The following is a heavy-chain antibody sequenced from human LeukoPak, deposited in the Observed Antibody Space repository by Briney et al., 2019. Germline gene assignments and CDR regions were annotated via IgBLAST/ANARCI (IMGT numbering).Heavy chain of an antibody. D-gene: IGHD4-23*01. CDR3: LYGGNSGDWLY. CDR2: SLHGGSA. Sequence: SGTLSLTCTVSGASISSGNWWSWVRQPPGKGLEWIGESLHGGSANYNPSIKSRVTISIDKSKNQFSLNLISVTAADTAVYYCLYGGNSGDWLYWGQGTLVTVSS. J-gene: IGHJ4*02. CDR1: GASISSGNW. V-gene: IGHV4-4*02.